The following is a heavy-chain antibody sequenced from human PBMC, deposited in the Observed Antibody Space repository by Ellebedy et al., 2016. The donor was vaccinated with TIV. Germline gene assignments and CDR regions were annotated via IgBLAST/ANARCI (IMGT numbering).Heavy chain of an antibody. V-gene: IGHV1-8*01. D-gene: IGHD2-15*01. J-gene: IGHJ2*01. Sequence: ASVKVSXXASGYTFTNYDINWLRQASGQGLEWIGWMSPHSFNTGYTERFQGRVTMTIDTSRSTAYMHLSSLTSDDTAVYYCARCQRYCRCVTCYGYGDVDLWGRGTLVTVSS. CDR2: MSPHSFNT. CDR1: GYTFTNYD. CDR3: ARCQRYCRCVTCYGYGDVDL.